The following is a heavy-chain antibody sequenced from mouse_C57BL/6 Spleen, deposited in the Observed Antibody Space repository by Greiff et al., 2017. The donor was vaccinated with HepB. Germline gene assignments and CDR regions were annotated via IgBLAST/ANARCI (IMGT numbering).Heavy chain of an antibody. V-gene: IGHV3-6*01. D-gene: IGHD1-1*01. Sequence: EVKLVESGPGLVKPSQSLSLTCSVTGYSITSGYYWNWIRQFPGNKLEWMGYISYDGSNNYNPSLKNRISITRDTSKNQFFLKLNSVTTEDTATYYCARSRITTVVDYYAMDYWGQGTSVTVSS. CDR1: GYSITSGYY. CDR2: ISYDGSN. CDR3: ARSRITTVVDYYAMDY. J-gene: IGHJ4*01.